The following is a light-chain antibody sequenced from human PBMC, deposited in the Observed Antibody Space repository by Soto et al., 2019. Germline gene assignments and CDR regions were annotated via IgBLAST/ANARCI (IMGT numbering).Light chain of an antibody. CDR1: QSVRTY. Sequence: EIVLIQSPATLSLSPGERATLSCRASQSVRTYLAWYQQKPGQAPRLLIYDASNRATGIPARFSGSESGTDFTLTISSLEPEDFAVYYCHQRSSWPLSFGGGTKVDIK. V-gene: IGKV3-11*01. CDR2: DAS. J-gene: IGKJ4*01. CDR3: HQRSSWPLS.